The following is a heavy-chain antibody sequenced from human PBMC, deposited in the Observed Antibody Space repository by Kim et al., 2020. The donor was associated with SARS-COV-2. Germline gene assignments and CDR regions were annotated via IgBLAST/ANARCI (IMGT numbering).Heavy chain of an antibody. Sequence: SVKVSCKASGGTFSSYAISWVRQAPGQGLEWMGRIIPILGIANYAQKFQGRVTITADKSTSTAYMELSSLRSEDTAVYYCARELEETKNYYDSSGRYYGMDVWGQGTTVTVSS. CDR1: GGTFSSYA. CDR2: IIPILGIA. D-gene: IGHD3-22*01. V-gene: IGHV1-69*04. J-gene: IGHJ6*02. CDR3: ARELEETKNYYDSSGRYYGMDV.